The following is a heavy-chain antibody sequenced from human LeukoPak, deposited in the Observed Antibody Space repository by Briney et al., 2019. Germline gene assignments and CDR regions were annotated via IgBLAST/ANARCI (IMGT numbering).Heavy chain of an antibody. CDR2: ISSSSSYI. CDR1: GFTFRSYS. Sequence: PGGSLRLSCAASGFTFRSYSMNWVRQAPGKGLEWVSSISSSSSYIYYADSVKGRFTISRDNAKNSLYLQMNSLRAEDTVVYYCARWPMITFGGVIVSFDYWGQGTLVTVSS. CDR3: ARWPMITFGGVIVSFDY. J-gene: IGHJ4*02. D-gene: IGHD3-16*02. V-gene: IGHV3-21*01.